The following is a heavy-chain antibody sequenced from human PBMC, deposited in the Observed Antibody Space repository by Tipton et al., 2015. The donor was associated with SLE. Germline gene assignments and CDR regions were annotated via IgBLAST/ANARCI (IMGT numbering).Heavy chain of an antibody. D-gene: IGHD2-8*01. CDR3: GKDGSLIGTYYYMDV. V-gene: IGHV3-30*18. Sequence: SLRLSCTASGFSLSSYVTHWVRQAPGKGLEWVAVVAYDGTNKLYADSVKGRFTVSRDNTKNFVYLQMNSLRRDDTALYFCGKDGSLIGTYYYMDVWGKGTTVTVSS. CDR2: VAYDGTNK. J-gene: IGHJ6*03. CDR1: GFSLSSYV.